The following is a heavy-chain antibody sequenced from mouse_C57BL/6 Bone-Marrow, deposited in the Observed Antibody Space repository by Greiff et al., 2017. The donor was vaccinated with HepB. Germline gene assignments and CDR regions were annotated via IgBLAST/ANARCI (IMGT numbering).Heavy chain of an antibody. D-gene: IGHD5-1*01. J-gene: IGHJ4*01. CDR1: GFNIKDDY. V-gene: IGHV14-4*01. Sequence: EVKLVESGAELVRPGASVKLSCTASGFNIKDDYMHWVKQRPEQGLEWIGWIDPENGDTEYASKFQGKATITADTSSNTAYLQLSSLTSEDTAVYYCTTYLPYAMDYWGQGTSVTVSS. CDR2: IDPENGDT. CDR3: TTYLPYAMDY.